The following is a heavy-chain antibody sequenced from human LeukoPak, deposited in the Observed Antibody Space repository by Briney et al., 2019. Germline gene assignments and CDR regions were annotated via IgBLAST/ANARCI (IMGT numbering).Heavy chain of an antibody. J-gene: IGHJ5*02. CDR3: ARDPGGPVGWFDP. CDR1: GFTFSSYW. Sequence: PGGSLRLSCAASGFTFSSYWMHWVRHAPGKGLVWVSRINSDGSSTSYADSVKGRFTISRDNAKNTLYLQMNSLRAEDTAVYYCARDPGGPVGWFDPWGQGTLVTVSS. V-gene: IGHV3-74*01. CDR2: INSDGSST.